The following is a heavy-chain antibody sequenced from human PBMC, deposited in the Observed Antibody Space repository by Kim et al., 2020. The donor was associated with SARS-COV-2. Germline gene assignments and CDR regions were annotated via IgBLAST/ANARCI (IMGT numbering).Heavy chain of an antibody. Sequence: ASVKVSCKVSGYTLTELSMHWVRQAPGKGLEWMGGFDPEDGETIYAQKFQGRVTMTEDTSTDTAYMELSSLRSEDTAVYYCATDLSGSRTCSGGSCYSVRDVWGQGTTVTVSS. CDR2: FDPEDGET. J-gene: IGHJ6*02. D-gene: IGHD2-15*01. V-gene: IGHV1-24*01. CDR3: ATDLSGSRTCSGGSCYSVRDV. CDR1: GYTLTELS.